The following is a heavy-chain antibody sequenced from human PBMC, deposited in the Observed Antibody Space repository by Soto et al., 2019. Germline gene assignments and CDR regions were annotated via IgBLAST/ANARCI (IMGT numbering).Heavy chain of an antibody. CDR3: ARELMGLQLGAPDY. Sequence: SETLSLTCTVSGGSISSYYWSWIRQPPGKGLEWIGYIYYSGSTNYNPSLKSRVTISVDTSKNQFSLKLSSVTAADTAVYYCARELMGLQLGAPDYWGQGTLVTVSS. V-gene: IGHV4-59*01. J-gene: IGHJ4*02. CDR2: IYYSGST. CDR1: GGSISSYY. D-gene: IGHD5-18*01.